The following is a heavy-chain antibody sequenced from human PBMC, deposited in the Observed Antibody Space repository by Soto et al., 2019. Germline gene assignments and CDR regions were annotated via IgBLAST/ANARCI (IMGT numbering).Heavy chain of an antibody. CDR2: IIPIFGTA. J-gene: IGHJ1*01. V-gene: IGHV1-69*01. D-gene: IGHD3-22*01. CDR3: ARGTSYIPDYDSSGYYQH. CDR1: GGTFSSYA. Sequence: QVQLVQSGAEVKKPGSSVKVSCTASGGTFSSYAISWVRQAPGQGLEWMGGIIPIFGTANYAQKFQGRVTITADESTSTAYMELSSLRSEDTAVYYCARGTSYIPDYDSSGYYQHWGQGTLVTVSS.